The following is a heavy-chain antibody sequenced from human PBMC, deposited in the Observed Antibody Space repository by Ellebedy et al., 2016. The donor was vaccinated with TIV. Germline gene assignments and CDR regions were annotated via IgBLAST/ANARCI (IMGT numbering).Heavy chain of an antibody. V-gene: IGHV3-7*02. Sequence: GESLKISXAASGFTFSNYWMSWVRQAPGKGLEWVANIKEDGSGKYYVDSVKGRFTVSRDNAKNSLYLQMNSLRAEDTAVYYCARADLHSNVVVPAALDAWGQGTLVTVSS. J-gene: IGHJ5*02. CDR2: IKEDGSGK. CDR3: ARADLHSNVVVPAALDA. D-gene: IGHD2-2*01. CDR1: GFTFSNYW.